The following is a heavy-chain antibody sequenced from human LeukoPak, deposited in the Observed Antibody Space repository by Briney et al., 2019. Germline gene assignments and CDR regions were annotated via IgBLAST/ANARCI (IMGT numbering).Heavy chain of an antibody. V-gene: IGHV5-51*01. D-gene: IGHD3-22*01. CDR2: IYPGDSDT. CDR3: ASEEECYYDSSGSYYFDY. CDR1: GYSFTSYW. Sequence: GESLKISCKGSGYSFTSYWIGWVRQMPGKGLEWMGIIYPGDSDTRYSPSFQGQVTISADKSISTAYLQWSSLKASDTAMYYCASEEECYYDSSGSYYFDYWGQGTLVTVSS. J-gene: IGHJ4*02.